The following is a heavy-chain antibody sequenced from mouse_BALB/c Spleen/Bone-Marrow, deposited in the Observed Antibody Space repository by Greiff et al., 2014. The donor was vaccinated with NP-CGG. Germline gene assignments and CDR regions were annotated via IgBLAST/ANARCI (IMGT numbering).Heavy chain of an antibody. Sequence: VKLQESAAELARPGASVKMSCKASGYSFTSYTMHWVKQRPGQGLEWIGYINPSSGYNEYNQKFKDKTTLTADKSSSTAYMQPSSLTSEDSAVYYCARPYGNYVYYWGQGTTLTVSS. V-gene: IGHV1-4*02. J-gene: IGHJ2*01. D-gene: IGHD2-10*02. CDR1: GYSFTSYT. CDR2: INPSSGYN. CDR3: ARPYGNYVYY.